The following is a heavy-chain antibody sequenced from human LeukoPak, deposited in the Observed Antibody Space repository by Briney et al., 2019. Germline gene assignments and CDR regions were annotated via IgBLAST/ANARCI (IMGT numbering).Heavy chain of an antibody. CDR3: AREMRSPRGGFDY. Sequence: PSETLSLTCTVSSGSISSTGYYWGWIRQPPGMGLEWIGSKYYSGSTYYNPSLKSRVTISVDTSKSQFSLKLSSVTAADTAVYYCAREMRSPRGGFDYWDQGTLVTVSS. J-gene: IGHJ4*02. CDR2: KYYSGST. V-gene: IGHV4-39*07. D-gene: IGHD3-10*01. CDR1: SGSISSTGYY.